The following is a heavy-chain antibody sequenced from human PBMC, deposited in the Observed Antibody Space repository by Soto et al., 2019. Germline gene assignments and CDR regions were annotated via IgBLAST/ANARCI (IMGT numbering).Heavy chain of an antibody. CDR2: ISYDGSNK. D-gene: IGHD5-18*01. Sequence: QVQLVESGGGVVQPGRSLRLSCAASGFTFSSYAMHWVRQAPGKGLEWVAVISYDGSNKYYADSVKGRFTISRDNSKNTLYLQMNSLRAEDTAVYYCAREAARGYSYGPPGGLYYWGQGTLVTVSS. CDR1: GFTFSSYA. J-gene: IGHJ4*02. CDR3: AREAARGYSYGPPGGLYY. V-gene: IGHV3-30-3*01.